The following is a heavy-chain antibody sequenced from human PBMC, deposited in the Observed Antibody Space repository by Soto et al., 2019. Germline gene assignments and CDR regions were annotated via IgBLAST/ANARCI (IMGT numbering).Heavy chain of an antibody. CDR2: ISGSGGST. CDR1: GFTFSSYA. V-gene: IGHV3-23*01. CDR3: AKEERYFDWLSGGYFDY. Sequence: EVQLLESGGGLVQPGGSLRLSCAASGFTFSSYAMSWVRQAPGKGLEWVSAISGSGGSTYYADSVKGRFTISRDNSKNTLYLQMNSLRAEDTAVYYCAKEERYFDWLSGGYFDYWGQGTLVTVSS. J-gene: IGHJ4*02. D-gene: IGHD3-9*01.